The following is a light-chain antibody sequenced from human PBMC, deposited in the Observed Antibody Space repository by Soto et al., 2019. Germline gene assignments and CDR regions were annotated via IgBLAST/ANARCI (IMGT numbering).Light chain of an antibody. CDR2: AAS. CDR1: QDINKW. CDR3: QQASSFPHT. V-gene: IGKV1-12*01. J-gene: IGKJ2*01. Sequence: DIQMTQSPSSVSAPVGDRVTISCRASQDINKWLAWYQQKPGKAPKLLISAASTLQSGVTSRFSGSGSGTEFTLTIQSLQPDDIATYYCQQASSFPHTFGQGTKLEIK.